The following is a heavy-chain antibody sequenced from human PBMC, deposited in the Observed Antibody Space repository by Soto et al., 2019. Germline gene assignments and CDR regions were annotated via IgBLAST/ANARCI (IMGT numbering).Heavy chain of an antibody. D-gene: IGHD3-3*01. J-gene: IGHJ4*02. V-gene: IGHV3-33*01. CDR3: ARKGRQMEFDF. CDR1: GFTFDSHG. Sequence: QVHLVESGGGVVQPGRSLRLSCAASGFTFDSHGMQWVRQAPGKGLEWVSAIWYDGSNKYYADSVKGRFTISRDNSKNTLYLQMNSLRVEDTAVYYCARKGRQMEFDFWGQGTLVTVSS. CDR2: IWYDGSNK.